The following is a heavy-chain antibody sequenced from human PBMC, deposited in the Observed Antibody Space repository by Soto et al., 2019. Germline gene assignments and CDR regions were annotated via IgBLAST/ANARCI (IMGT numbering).Heavy chain of an antibody. V-gene: IGHV3-11*06. D-gene: IGHD2-21*01. CDR3: VRGGGGGLFEH. J-gene: IGHJ4*02. Sequence: GGSLRLSCAASGFTFRDYYMSWIRQAPGKGLEWVSYISSTGSYAKYADSVKGRFTISRDNAENSLYLQMNSLRAEDTAVYYCVRGGGGGLFEHWGQGVLVTVSS. CDR1: GFTFRDYY. CDR2: ISSTGSYA.